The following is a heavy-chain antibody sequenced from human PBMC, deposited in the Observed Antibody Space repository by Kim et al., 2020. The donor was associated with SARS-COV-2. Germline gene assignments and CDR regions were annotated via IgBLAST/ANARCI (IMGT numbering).Heavy chain of an antibody. CDR1: GGSFSGYY. V-gene: IGHV4-34*01. CDR2: INHSGST. CDR3: ARAVYYYDSSGYEFDY. Sequence: SETLSLTCAVYGGSFSGYYWSWIRQPPGKGLEWIGEINHSGSTNYNPSLKSRVTISVDTSKNQFSLKLSSVTAADTAVYYCARAVYYYDSSGYEFDYWG. D-gene: IGHD3-22*01. J-gene: IGHJ4*01.